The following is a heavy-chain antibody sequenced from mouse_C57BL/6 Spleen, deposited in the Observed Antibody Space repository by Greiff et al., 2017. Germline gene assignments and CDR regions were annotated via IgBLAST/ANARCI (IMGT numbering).Heavy chain of an antibody. CDR3: ARFPYYYGGSYGDAMDD. D-gene: IGHD1-1*02. Sequence: VQVVESGAELVKPGASVKISCKASGYAFSSYWMNWVKQRPGKGLEWIGQIYPGDGDTNYNGKFKGKATLTADKSSSTAYMQLTRLPSEYSAVXICARFPYYYGGSYGDAMDDCGQKKSVSVSS. J-gene: IGHJ4*01. CDR2: IYPGDGDT. V-gene: IGHV1-80*01. CDR1: GYAFSSYW.